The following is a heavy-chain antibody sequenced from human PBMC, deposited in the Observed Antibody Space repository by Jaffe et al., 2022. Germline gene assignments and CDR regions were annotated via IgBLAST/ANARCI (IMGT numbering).Heavy chain of an antibody. CDR2: ISYSGST. D-gene: IGHD5-12*01. CDR1: GGSISSSNYY. Sequence: QLQLQESGPGLVKPSETLSLTCTVSGGSISSSNYYWAWVRQPPGKGLEWIGSISYSGSTFYNPSLKSRVTISLDTSKNQFSLKLSSVTAADTAVYYCARRQIVATIDYWGQGTLVTVSS. J-gene: IGHJ4*02. V-gene: IGHV4-39*01. CDR3: ARRQIVATIDY.